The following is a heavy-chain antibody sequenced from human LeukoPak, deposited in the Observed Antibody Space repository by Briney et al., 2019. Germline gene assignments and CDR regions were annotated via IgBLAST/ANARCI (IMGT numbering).Heavy chain of an antibody. CDR3: AREYGGTMVRGFDY. J-gene: IGHJ4*02. V-gene: IGHV3-11*01. CDR2: ISSSGSTI. CDR1: GFTFSDYY. Sequence: PGGSLRLSCAAPGFTFSDYYMSLIRQAPGKGLEWVSFISSSGSTIYYADSVKGRFTISRDNAKNSLYLQMNSLRAEDTAVYYCAREYGGTMVRGFDYWGQGTLVTVSS. D-gene: IGHD3-10*01.